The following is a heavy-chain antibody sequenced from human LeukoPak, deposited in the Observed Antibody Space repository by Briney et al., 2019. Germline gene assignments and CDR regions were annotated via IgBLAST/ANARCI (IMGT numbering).Heavy chain of an antibody. J-gene: IGHJ3*02. CDR2: ISSSSSYI. D-gene: IGHD3-22*01. CDR3: ARDKHYYDSSGYSDAFDI. Sequence: GGSLGLSCAASGFTFSSYSMNWVRQAPGKGLEWVSTISSSSSYIYYADSVKGRFTISRDNAKNSLYLQMNSLRAEDTAVYYCARDKHYYDSSGYSDAFDIWGQGTMVTVSS. V-gene: IGHV3-21*01. CDR1: GFTFSSYS.